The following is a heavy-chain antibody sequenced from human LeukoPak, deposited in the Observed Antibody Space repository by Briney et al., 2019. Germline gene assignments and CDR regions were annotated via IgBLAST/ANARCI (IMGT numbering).Heavy chain of an antibody. CDR2: VYTSGNT. D-gene: IGHD2-21*01. V-gene: IGHV4-4*07. CDR3: MTIFTGYYMDV. J-gene: IGHJ6*03. Sequence: PSETLSLTCTISGDSSRTFYWSWIRQAAGMGLEWIGRVYTSGNTNYNPSLKSRVAMSLDTSKKQFSLRLSSVTAADTAVYYCMTIFTGYYMDVWGKGTTVTVSS. CDR1: GDSSRTFY.